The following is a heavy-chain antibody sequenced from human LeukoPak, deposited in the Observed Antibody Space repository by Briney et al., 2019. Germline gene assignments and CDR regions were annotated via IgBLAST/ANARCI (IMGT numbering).Heavy chain of an antibody. CDR1: GFTFSNYW. D-gene: IGHD3-10*01. Sequence: GGSLRLSCAASGFTFSNYWVNWVRQVPGEGLMWVSRMSSDGSSTNYADSVKGRFTISRDNAKNTLYLQMNSLRVEDTAVYYCARSLSNTVRGVADYWGQGTLVTVSS. CDR2: MSSDGSST. J-gene: IGHJ4*02. V-gene: IGHV3-74*01. CDR3: ARSLSNTVRGVADY.